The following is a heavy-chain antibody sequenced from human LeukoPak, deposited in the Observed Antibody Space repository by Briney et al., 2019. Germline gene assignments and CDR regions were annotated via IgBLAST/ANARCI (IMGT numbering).Heavy chain of an antibody. CDR1: GFTFSSYN. D-gene: IGHD4-17*01. J-gene: IGHJ4*02. V-gene: IGHV3-21*01. CDR2: ISSSSSYI. CDR3: ARESDGDYYFDY. Sequence: GGSPRLSCAASGFTFSSYNMNWVRQAPGKGLEWVSSISSSSSYIYYADSVKGRFTISRDNAKNSLYLQMHSLRAEDSALYYCARESDGDYYFDYWGQGTLVTVSS.